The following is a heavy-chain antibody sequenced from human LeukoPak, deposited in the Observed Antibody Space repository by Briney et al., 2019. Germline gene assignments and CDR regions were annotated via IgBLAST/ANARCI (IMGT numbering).Heavy chain of an antibody. J-gene: IGHJ4*02. V-gene: IGHV3-23*01. D-gene: IGHD3-10*01. CDR2: FLNRGGDT. Sequence: QTGGSLRLSCTASGFTVTTSPMSWVRQSPGKGLEWVSAFLNRGGDTYYADSVKGRFTISRDNSKNTLYLQMSSLRAEDTAVYYCAKDGYGSVSYSQYFDSWGQGTLVTVSS. CDR3: AKDGYGSVSYSQYFDS. CDR1: GFTVTTSP.